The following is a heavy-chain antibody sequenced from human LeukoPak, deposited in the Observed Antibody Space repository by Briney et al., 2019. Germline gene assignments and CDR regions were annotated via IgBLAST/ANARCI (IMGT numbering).Heavy chain of an antibody. J-gene: IGHJ4*01. V-gene: IGHV3-74*01. Sequence: PGGSLRLSCAASGFTFSRYWMHWVRQAPGKGLVWVSHINTDGRTITYADSVKGRFTISRDNAKNTLYLQMNSLRAEDTAVYYCVRSAFLTTEFYFDYWGHGTLVTVSS. D-gene: IGHD4-11*01. CDR1: GFTFSRYW. CDR3: VRSAFLTTEFYFDY. CDR2: INTDGRTI.